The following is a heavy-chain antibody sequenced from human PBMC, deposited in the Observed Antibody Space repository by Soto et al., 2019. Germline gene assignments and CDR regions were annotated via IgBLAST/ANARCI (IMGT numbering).Heavy chain of an antibody. V-gene: IGHV4-4*07. D-gene: IGHD1-1*01. CDR2: IYATGTT. CDR1: VASISGYY. CDR3: VRDGTKTLRDWFEP. J-gene: IGHJ5*02. Sequence: PSETLSLTCTFSVASISGYYWSCIRKSAGKGLEWIGRIYATGTTDYNPSLKSRVMMSVDTSKKQFSLKLRSVTAADTAVYYCVRDGTKTLRDWFEPWGQGIAVIVSS.